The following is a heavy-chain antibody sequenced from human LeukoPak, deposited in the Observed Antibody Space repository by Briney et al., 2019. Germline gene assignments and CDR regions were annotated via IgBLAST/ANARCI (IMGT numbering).Heavy chain of an antibody. CDR1: GGSISSSSYY. D-gene: IGHD3-10*01. V-gene: IGHV4-61*01. J-gene: IGHJ4*02. CDR3: ARDIGAGFGFIGVYDY. CDR2: IYYSGST. Sequence: SETLSLTCTVSGGSISSSSYYWGWIRQPPGKGLEWIGYIYYSGSTNYNPSLKSRVTISVDTSKNQFSLRLSSVTAADTAVYYCARDIGAGFGFIGVYDYWGQGTLVTVSS.